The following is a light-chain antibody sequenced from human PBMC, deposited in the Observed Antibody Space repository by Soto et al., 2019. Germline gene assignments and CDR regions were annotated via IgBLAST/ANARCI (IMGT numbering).Light chain of an antibody. Sequence: EIVMTQSPATLSVSPGERXTLSCRASQSVSSNLAWYQQKPGQAPRLLIYGASTRATGIPARFSGSGSGTEFTLTISSLQSXXXXVXXXXXXNNWPITFGPGTKVDIK. J-gene: IGKJ3*01. CDR3: XXXNNWPIT. CDR1: QSVSSN. CDR2: GAS. V-gene: IGKV3-15*01.